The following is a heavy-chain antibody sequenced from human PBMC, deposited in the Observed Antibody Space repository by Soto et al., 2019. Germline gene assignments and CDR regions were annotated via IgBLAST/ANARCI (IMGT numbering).Heavy chain of an antibody. CDR3: AKGLLYYDILTGYFDY. CDR2: ISGSGGST. D-gene: IGHD3-9*01. V-gene: IGHV3-23*01. J-gene: IGHJ4*02. CDR1: GFTFSSYA. Sequence: EVQLLESGGGLVQPGGSLRLSCAASGFTFSSYAMSWVRQAPGKGLEWVSAISGSGGSTYYADSVKGRFTISRDNSKNTLYLQMNSLRAEDTAVYYCAKGLLYYDILTGYFDYWGQGTLVTVSS.